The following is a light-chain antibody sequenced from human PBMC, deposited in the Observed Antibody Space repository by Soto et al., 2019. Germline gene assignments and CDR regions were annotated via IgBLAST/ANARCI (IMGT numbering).Light chain of an antibody. J-gene: IGLJ1*01. CDR2: EVS. CDR3: SSYTSSSTQV. Sequence: QSPLTQPASVSGSPGQSITISCTGTSSDVGGYNYVSWYQQHPGKAPKLMIYEVSNRPSGVSNRFSGSKSGNTASLTISGLQAEDEADYYCSSYTSSSTQVFGTGTKLTVL. CDR1: SSDVGGYNY. V-gene: IGLV2-14*01.